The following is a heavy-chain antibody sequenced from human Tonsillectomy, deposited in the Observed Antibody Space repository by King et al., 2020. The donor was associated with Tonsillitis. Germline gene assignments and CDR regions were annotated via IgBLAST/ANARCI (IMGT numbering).Heavy chain of an antibody. Sequence: VQLVESGGGLVQPGRSLRLSCAASGFSFDDYAMHWVRQAPGKGLEWVSGISWNSVSIDYADSVKGRFTMSRDNAQNSLSLQMNSLRHEDTALYYCVKDVGLGGVYSYVYAGMDVWGQGTTVTVSS. CDR3: VKDVGLGGVYSYVYAGMDV. CDR2: ISWNSVSI. J-gene: IGHJ6*02. D-gene: IGHD5-18*01. CDR1: GFSFDDYA. V-gene: IGHV3-9*01.